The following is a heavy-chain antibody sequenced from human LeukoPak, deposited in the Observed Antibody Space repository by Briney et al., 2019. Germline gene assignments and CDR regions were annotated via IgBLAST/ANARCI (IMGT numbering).Heavy chain of an antibody. Sequence: RASVKVSCKASGGTFSSYAISWVRQAPGQGLEWMGGIIPIFGTANYAQKFQGRVTITTDESTSTAYMELSSLRSEDTAVYYCARNDGEDGYNLGPDYWGQETLVTVSS. CDR3: ARNDGEDGYNLGPDY. D-gene: IGHD5-24*01. CDR1: GGTFSSYA. V-gene: IGHV1-69*05. J-gene: IGHJ4*02. CDR2: IIPIFGTA.